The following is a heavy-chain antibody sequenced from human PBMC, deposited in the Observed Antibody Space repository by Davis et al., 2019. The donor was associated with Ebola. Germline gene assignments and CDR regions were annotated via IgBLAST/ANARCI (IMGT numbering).Heavy chain of an antibody. CDR3: ARDTAEEYQLLYGYFDY. CDR2: ISHDGNYK. Sequence: GESLKISCAGSQFNFTGAWMNWVRQAPGKGLGWVAAISHDGNYKDYVDSVKGRFTIARDNSKNTLYLQMNSLRADDTAVYYCARDTAEEYQLLYGYFDYWGQGTLVTVSS. V-gene: IGHV3-30-3*01. D-gene: IGHD2-2*02. CDR1: QFNFTGAW. J-gene: IGHJ4*02.